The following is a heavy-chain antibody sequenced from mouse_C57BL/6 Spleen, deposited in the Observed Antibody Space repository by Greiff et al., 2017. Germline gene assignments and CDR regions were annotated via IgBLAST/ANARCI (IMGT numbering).Heavy chain of an antibody. V-gene: IGHV1-64*01. J-gene: IGHJ2*01. CDR2: IHPNIGST. D-gene: IGHD2-5*01. CDR3: ARDDLYSNYEGVEY. CDR1: GYTFTSYW. Sequence: QVQLQQPGAELVKPGASVKLSCKASGYTFTSYWMHWVKQRPGQGLEWIGMIHPNIGSTNYNEKFKSKATLTVDKSSSTAYMQRSSLTSEDSAVYSFARDDLYSNYEGVEYWGQGTTLTVSA.